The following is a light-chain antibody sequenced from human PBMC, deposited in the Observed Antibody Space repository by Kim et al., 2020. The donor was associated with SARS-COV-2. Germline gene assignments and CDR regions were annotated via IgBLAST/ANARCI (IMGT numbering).Light chain of an antibody. J-gene: IGLJ2*01. CDR1: KLGDKY. CDR3: QAWDSSTVV. CDR2: QDS. V-gene: IGLV3-1*01. Sequence: SRAPGQTASITCSGDKLGDKYACWYQQKPGQSPVVVIHQDSKRPSGIPERFSGSNSGNTATLTISGTQAMDEADYYCQAWDSSTVVFGGGTKLTVL.